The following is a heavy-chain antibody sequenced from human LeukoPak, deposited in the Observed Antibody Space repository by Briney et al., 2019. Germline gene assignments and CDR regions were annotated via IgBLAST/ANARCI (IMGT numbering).Heavy chain of an antibody. V-gene: IGHV1-46*01. CDR1: VYTYTSYY. J-gene: IGHJ6*03. CDR3: ARDRELVPYYYMDV. Sequence: ASVKVSCKASVYTYTSYYMHWVRQAPGQGLEWMGIINPSGGSTSYAQKFQGRVTMTRDMSTSTVYMELSSLRSEDTAVYYCARDRELVPYYYMDVWGKGTTVTVSS. CDR2: INPSGGST. D-gene: IGHD6-6*01.